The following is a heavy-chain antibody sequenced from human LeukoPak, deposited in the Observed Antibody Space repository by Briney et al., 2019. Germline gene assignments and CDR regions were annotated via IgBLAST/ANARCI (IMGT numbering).Heavy chain of an antibody. CDR3: TTVHDYDSSGYSAEDAFDI. J-gene: IGHJ3*02. V-gene: IGHV3-15*01. D-gene: IGHD3-22*01. CDR2: IKGKTDGGTT. Sequence: PGGSLRLSCAASGFTFSNAWMSWVRQAPGKGLEWVGRIKGKTDGGTTDYAAPVKGRFTISRDDSKNTLYLQMNSLKTEDTAVYYCTTVHDYDSSGYSAEDAFDIWGQGTMVTVSS. CDR1: GFTFSNAW.